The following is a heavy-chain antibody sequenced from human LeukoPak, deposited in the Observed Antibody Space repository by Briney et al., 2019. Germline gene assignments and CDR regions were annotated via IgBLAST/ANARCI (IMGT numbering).Heavy chain of an antibody. CDR3: VKDGRVAAGLDLSCLDC. D-gene: IGHD6-13*01. CDR2: ISSNGGNT. J-gene: IGHJ4*02. Sequence: GGSLTLSYSPSGFTFSSYAMHCVRQAPGKGLEYVSAISSNGGNTYYADSVKDRFTISRDNSKNTLYLQMSSLRAEDTAVFYCVKDGRVAAGLDLSCLDCWGQGTLVTVSS. V-gene: IGHV3-64D*06. CDR1: GFTFSSYA.